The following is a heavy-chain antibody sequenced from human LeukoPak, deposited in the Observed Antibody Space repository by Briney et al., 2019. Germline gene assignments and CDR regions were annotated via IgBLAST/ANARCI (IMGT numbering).Heavy chain of an antibody. CDR1: GGSISSGSYY. CDR3: ARVSGYDWESFYDY. Sequence: SETLSLTCTVSGGSISSGSYYWSWIRQPAGKGLEWIGYIYYSGSTNYNPSRKSRVAISVDTSKNQFSLKLNSVTAADTAVYYCARVSGYDWESFYDYWGQGTLVTVSS. J-gene: IGHJ4*02. D-gene: IGHD5-12*01. CDR2: IYYSGST. V-gene: IGHV4-61*10.